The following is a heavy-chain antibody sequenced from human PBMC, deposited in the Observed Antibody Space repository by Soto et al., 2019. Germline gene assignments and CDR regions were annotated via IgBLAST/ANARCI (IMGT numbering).Heavy chain of an antibody. V-gene: IGHV3-23*01. CDR3: EKPHLFCSSTSCYDL. Sequence: GCLRVAGTASGFTFSSYAMSWVRQAPGKGLEWVSAITGSGGSTYYADSVKGRFTISRDNSKNTLYLQMNSLRAEDTAVYYCEKPHLFCSSTSCYDLWGQGTLVTVYS. CDR2: ITGSGGST. J-gene: IGHJ5*02. CDR1: GFTFSSYA. D-gene: IGHD2-2*01.